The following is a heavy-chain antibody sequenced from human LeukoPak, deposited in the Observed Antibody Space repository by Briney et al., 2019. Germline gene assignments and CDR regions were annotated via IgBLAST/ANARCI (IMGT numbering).Heavy chain of an antibody. J-gene: IGHJ5*02. V-gene: IGHV1-18*01. CDR1: GYTFTSYG. CDR2: ISAYNGNT. CDR3: ARDGEGYCSSTSCYTVYNWFDP. Sequence: ASVKVSCKASGYTFTSYGTSWVRQAPGQGLEWMGWISAYNGNTNYAQKLQGRVTMTTDTSTSTAYMELRSLRSDDTAVYYCARDGEGYCSSTSCYTVYNWFDPWGQGTLVTVSS. D-gene: IGHD2-2*02.